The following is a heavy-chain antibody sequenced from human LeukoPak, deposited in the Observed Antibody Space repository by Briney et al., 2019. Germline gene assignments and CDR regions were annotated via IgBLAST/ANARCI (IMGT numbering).Heavy chain of an antibody. D-gene: IGHD5-18*01. CDR2: INPNSGGT. Sequence: ASVKVSCKASGYTFTSYDMNWVRQATGQGLEWMGWINPNSGGTNYAQKFQGRVTMTRDTSISTAYMELSRLRSDDTAVYYCARGWIQLWLLAFDIWGQGTMVTVSS. J-gene: IGHJ3*02. CDR3: ARGWIQLWLLAFDI. CDR1: GYTFTSYD. V-gene: IGHV1-2*02.